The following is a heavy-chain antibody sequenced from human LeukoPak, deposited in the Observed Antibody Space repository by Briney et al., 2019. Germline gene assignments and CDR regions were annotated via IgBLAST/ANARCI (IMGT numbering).Heavy chain of an antibody. J-gene: IGHJ6*02. CDR1: GGSISSGGYS. V-gene: IGHV4-30-2*01. D-gene: IGHD3-10*01. Sequence: SETLSLTCAVSGGSISSGGYSWSWIRQPPGKGLEWIGYIYHSGTTYYNPSLESRVTISVDRSKNQFSLRLSSVTAADTAVYYCARDYYGSGSYYKYYYYGMDVWGQGTTVTVSS. CDR2: IYHSGTT. CDR3: ARDYYGSGSYYKYYYYGMDV.